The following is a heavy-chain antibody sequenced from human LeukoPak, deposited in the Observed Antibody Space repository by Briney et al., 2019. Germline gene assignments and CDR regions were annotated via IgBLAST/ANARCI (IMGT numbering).Heavy chain of an antibody. Sequence: SETLSLTCAVYGGSFSGYYWSWIRQPPGKGLEWIGEINHSGSTNYNPSLKSRVTISVDTSKNQFSLKVSSVTAADTAVYYCAREGATVTRYFDLWGRGTLVTVSS. CDR3: AREGATVTRYFDL. D-gene: IGHD4-17*01. J-gene: IGHJ2*01. V-gene: IGHV4-34*01. CDR1: GGSFSGYY. CDR2: INHSGST.